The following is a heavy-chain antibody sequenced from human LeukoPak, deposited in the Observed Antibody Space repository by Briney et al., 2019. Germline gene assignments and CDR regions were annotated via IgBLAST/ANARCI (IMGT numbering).Heavy chain of an antibody. CDR1: GFTFSSDA. D-gene: IGHD1-26*01. Sequence: GGSLRLSCAASGFTFSSDAMRWVRQAPGKGLEWVSAISSSGGSTYYADSVRGRFIISRDSSKNTLYLQMNSLRVEDTAVYYCAKGGAEVGGQGTLVTVSS. CDR3: AKGGAEV. CDR2: ISSSGGST. V-gene: IGHV3-23*01. J-gene: IGHJ4*02.